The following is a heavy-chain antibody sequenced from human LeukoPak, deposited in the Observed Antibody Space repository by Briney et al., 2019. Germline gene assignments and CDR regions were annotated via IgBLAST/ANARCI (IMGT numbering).Heavy chain of an antibody. CDR2: ISSSSSYI. CDR1: GFTFSSYW. D-gene: IGHD1-26*01. Sequence: GGSLRLSCAASGFTFSSYWMSWVRQAPGKGLEWVSSISSSSSYIYYADSVKGRFTISRDNAKNSLYLQMNSLRAEDTAVYYCARAMYSGSYYLSFDYWXXGTLVTVSS. V-gene: IGHV3-21*01. CDR3: ARAMYSGSYYLSFDY. J-gene: IGHJ4*02.